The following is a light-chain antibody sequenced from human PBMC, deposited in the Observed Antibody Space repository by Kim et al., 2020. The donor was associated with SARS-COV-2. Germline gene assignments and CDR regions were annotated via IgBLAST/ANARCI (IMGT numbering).Light chain of an antibody. V-gene: IGKV3-11*01. CDR3: QQRNNWPPKVT. CDR1: QIISSS. CDR2: DAS. Sequence: PGAVATLSCRASQIISSSLAWYQQRPGQPPRLLIFDASIRASGIPARFSGSGSGTDFTLTISGLEPEDFAVYYCQQRNNWPPKVTFGGGTKVDIK. J-gene: IGKJ4*01.